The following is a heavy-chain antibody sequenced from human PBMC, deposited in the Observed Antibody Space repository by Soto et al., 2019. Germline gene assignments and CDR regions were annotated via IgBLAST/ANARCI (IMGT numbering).Heavy chain of an antibody. CDR2: MNPNSGNT. J-gene: IGHJ6*02. Sequence: QVQLVQSGAEVKKPGASVKVSCKASGYTFTSYDINWVRQATGQGLEWMGWMNPNSGNTGYAQKFQGRVTMTRNTSISTAYMELSSLRSEDTAVYYCARVGSYYDFWSGYYRGTYYYYYYGMDVWGQGTTVTVSS. V-gene: IGHV1-8*01. D-gene: IGHD3-3*01. CDR1: GYTFTSYD. CDR3: ARVGSYYDFWSGYYRGTYYYYYYGMDV.